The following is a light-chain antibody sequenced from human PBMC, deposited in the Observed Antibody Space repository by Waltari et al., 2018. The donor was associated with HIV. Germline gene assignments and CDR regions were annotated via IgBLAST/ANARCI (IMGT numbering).Light chain of an antibody. CDR2: RDN. CDR1: ESHPRRIY. Sequence: QSVLTQPPSAPGTPGQRVPIPCPGTESHPRRIYVSWYQQVAGPAPKLLIYRDNQRPSGVSDRFSGSKSGSSASLAISGLRSEDEAAYFCAVWDDSLTGVIFGGKTKLTVL. CDR3: AVWDDSLTGVI. V-gene: IGLV1-47*01. J-gene: IGLJ2*01.